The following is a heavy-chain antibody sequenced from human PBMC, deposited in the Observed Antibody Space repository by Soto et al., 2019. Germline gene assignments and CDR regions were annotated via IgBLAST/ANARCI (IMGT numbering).Heavy chain of an antibody. CDR2: IYYSGST. Sequence: QVQLQESGPGLVKPSQTLSLTCTVSGGSISSGDYYWSWIRQPPGKGLEWIGYIYYSGSTYYNPSLTSRVTISVATSKHQFALQLRSVTAADTAVYYCARSLEMATIYFDYWGQGTLVTVSS. J-gene: IGHJ4*02. V-gene: IGHV4-30-4*01. CDR1: GGSISSGDYY. D-gene: IGHD5-12*01. CDR3: ARSLEMATIYFDY.